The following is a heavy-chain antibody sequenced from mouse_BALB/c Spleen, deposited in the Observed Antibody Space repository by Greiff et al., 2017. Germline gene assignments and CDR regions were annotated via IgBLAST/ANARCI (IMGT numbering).Heavy chain of an antibody. J-gene: IGHJ4*01. Sequence: DVQLQESGPELVKPGASVKISCKASGYTFTDYNMHWVKQSHGKSLEWIGYIYPYNGGTGYNQKFKSKATLTVDNSSSTAYMELRSLTSEDSAVYYCAREDYLYAMDYWGQGTSVTVSS. CDR3: AREDYLYAMDY. V-gene: IGHV1S29*02. CDR2: IYPYNGGT. CDR1: GYTFTDYN. D-gene: IGHD5-5*01.